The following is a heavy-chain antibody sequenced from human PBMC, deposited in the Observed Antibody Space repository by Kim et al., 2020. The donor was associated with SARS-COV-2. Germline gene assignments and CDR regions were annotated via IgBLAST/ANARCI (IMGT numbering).Heavy chain of an antibody. V-gene: IGHV1-46*01. D-gene: IGHD5-12*01. J-gene: IGHJ6*02. CDR3: ARDSIVATIIYYGMDV. CDR1: GYTFTSYY. Sequence: ASVKVSCKASGYTFTSYYMHWVRQAPGQGLEWMGIINPSGGSTSYAQKFQGRVTMTRDTSTSTVYMELSSLRSEDTAVYYCARDSIVATIIYYGMDVWGQGTTVTVSS. CDR2: INPSGGST.